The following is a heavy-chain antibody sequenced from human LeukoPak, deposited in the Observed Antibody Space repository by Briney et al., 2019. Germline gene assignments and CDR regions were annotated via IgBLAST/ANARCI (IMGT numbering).Heavy chain of an antibody. CDR2: ISWNSGSI. CDR1: GFTFDDYA. J-gene: IGHJ6*03. D-gene: IGHD6-19*01. V-gene: IGHV3-9*01. CDR3: AKVAATGGWDYYMDV. Sequence: PGRSLRLSCAASGFTFDDYAMHWVRQAPGKGLERVSGISWNSGSIGYADSVKGRFTISRDNAKNSLYLQMNSLRAEDTALYYCAKVAATGGWDYYMDVWGKGTTVTISS.